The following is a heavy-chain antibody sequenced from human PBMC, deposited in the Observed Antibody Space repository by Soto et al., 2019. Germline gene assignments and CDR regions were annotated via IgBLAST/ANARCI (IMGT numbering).Heavy chain of an antibody. D-gene: IGHD6-13*01. V-gene: IGHV4-59*08. CDR2: IYYSGST. J-gene: IGHJ4*02. Sequence: SETLSLTCTVSGGSISNYYWSWIRQPPGKGLEWIGYIYYSGSTSYNPSLKSRVTISVDTSKDQFSLKLSSVTAADSAVYYCLRPGGSTLHDYWGQGALVTVSS. CDR3: LRPGGSTLHDY. CDR1: GGSISNYY.